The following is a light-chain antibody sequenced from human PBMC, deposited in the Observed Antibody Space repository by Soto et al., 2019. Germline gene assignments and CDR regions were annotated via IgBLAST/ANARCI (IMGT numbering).Light chain of an antibody. CDR1: QNIDRY. V-gene: IGKV1-39*01. Sequence: DIHMTQSPSSLSASVGDTVTITCRASQNIDRYLNWYQQKPGKAPRVLISGASNLQSGVPSRFSGSGSGTDFTLTISSLQSEDFASYFCQHTFNSPPWTFGQGTKVDI. CDR3: QHTFNSPPWT. J-gene: IGKJ1*01. CDR2: GAS.